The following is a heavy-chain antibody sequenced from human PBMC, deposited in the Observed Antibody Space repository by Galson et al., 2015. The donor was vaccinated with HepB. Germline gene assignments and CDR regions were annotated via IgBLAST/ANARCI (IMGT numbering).Heavy chain of an antibody. CDR1: GFTFSSYW. V-gene: IGHV3-7*01. CDR2: IKQDGSEK. CDR3: ARDGGRAVAVPDGADY. Sequence: SLRLSCAASGFTFSSYWMSWVRQAPGKGLEWVANIKQDGSEKYYVDFVKGRFTISRDNAKNSLYLQMNSLRAEDTAVYYCARDGGRAVAVPDGADYWGQGTLVTVSS. D-gene: IGHD6-19*01. J-gene: IGHJ4*02.